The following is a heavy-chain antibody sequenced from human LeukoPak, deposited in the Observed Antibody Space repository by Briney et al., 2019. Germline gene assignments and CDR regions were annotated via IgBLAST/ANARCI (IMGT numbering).Heavy chain of an antibody. V-gene: IGHV3-30-3*01. D-gene: IGHD6-6*01. CDR1: GFTFSSYA. CDR2: ISYDGSNK. Sequence: GGSLRLSCAASGFTFSSYAMHWVRQAPGKGLEWVAVISYDGSNKYYADSVKGRFTISRDNSKNTLYLQMNSLRAEDTAVYYRARIARTDYWGQGTLVTVSS. CDR3: ARIARTDY. J-gene: IGHJ4*02.